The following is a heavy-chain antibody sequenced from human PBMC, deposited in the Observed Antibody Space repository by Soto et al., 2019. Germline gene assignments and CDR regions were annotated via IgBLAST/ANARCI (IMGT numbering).Heavy chain of an antibody. CDR2: ISAYNGNT. Sequence: GASVKVSCKASGYTFTSYGISWVRQAPGQGLEWMGWISAYNGNTNYAQKLQGRVTMTTDTSTSTAYMELRSLRSDDTAVYYCARDWRTTGTTNLFDYYYYYGMDVWGQGTTVTVSS. D-gene: IGHD1-1*01. CDR1: GYTFTSYG. J-gene: IGHJ6*02. V-gene: IGHV1-18*04. CDR3: ARDWRTTGTTNLFDYYYYYGMDV.